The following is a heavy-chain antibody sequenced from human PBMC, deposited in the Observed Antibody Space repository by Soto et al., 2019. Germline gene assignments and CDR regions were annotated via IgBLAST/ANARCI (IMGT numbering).Heavy chain of an antibody. J-gene: IGHJ4*02. CDR2: ISAYNGVT. Sequence: QVQLVQSGAELKKPGASVKVSCKASGYTFINYGIGWVRQAPGQGLEWMGWISAYNGVTHYPQKFQDRVTMTIDTPTSTAYMELRSLTSDDTAIYHCARGFRTVPFEYWGQGTLVTVSS. CDR3: ARGFRTVPFEY. D-gene: IGHD2-2*01. V-gene: IGHV1-18*01. CDR1: GYTFINYG.